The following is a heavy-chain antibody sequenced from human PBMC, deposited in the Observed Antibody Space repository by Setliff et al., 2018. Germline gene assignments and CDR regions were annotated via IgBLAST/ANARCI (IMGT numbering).Heavy chain of an antibody. CDR2: ISRTYSTI. Sequence: PGGSLRLSCAASGFTFSTSSMNWVRLAPGKGLEWVSYISRTYSTIYYADSVKGRFTISKDNAKNSLYLQMNSLRAEDTAVYYCAKSRCGGSCYSDDYWGQGTLVTVSS. J-gene: IGHJ4*02. CDR3: AKSRCGGSCYSDDY. D-gene: IGHD2-15*01. V-gene: IGHV3-48*04. CDR1: GFTFSTSS.